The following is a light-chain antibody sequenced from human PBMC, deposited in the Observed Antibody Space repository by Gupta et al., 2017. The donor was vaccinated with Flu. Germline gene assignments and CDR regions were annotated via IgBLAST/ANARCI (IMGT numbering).Light chain of an antibody. Sequence: SYELTQPPSVSVAPGQTARMTCGGNNIGSKSVHWYQQKPGQAPEVVVYDDSDRPSGIPERFSGSHSGNTATLTINRVDAGDEADYYCQVWDGGRDDSGLFGGGTKLTVL. CDR3: QVWDGGRDDSGL. J-gene: IGLJ2*01. CDR1: NIGSKS. CDR2: DDS. V-gene: IGLV3-21*02.